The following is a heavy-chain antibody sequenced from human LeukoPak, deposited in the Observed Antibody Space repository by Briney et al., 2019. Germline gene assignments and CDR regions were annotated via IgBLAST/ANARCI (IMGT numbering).Heavy chain of an antibody. CDR3: ASGLDYCSSTSCHYYYGMDV. J-gene: IGHJ6*02. D-gene: IGHD2-2*01. V-gene: IGHV3-23*01. Sequence: GGSLRLSCAASGFTFSSYAMSWVRQAPGKGLEWVSAISGSGGSTYYADSVKGRFTISRDNSKNTLYLQMNSLRAEDTAVYYCASGLDYCSSTSCHYYYGMDVWGQGTTVTVSS. CDR2: ISGSGGST. CDR1: GFTFSSYA.